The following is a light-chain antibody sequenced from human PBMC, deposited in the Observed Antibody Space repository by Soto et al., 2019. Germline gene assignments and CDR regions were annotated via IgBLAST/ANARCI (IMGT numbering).Light chain of an antibody. J-gene: IGLJ2*01. CDR3: SSWTSSTTQV. Sequence: QSVLTQPASVSGSPGQSITISCTGTSSDVGGYNFVSWYQQHPGKAPKLMIFEVNNRPSGVSNRFSGSKSGNTASLTISGFQAEDEADYYCSSWTSSTTQVLGGGTKVTVL. CDR1: SSDVGGYNF. CDR2: EVN. V-gene: IGLV2-14*01.